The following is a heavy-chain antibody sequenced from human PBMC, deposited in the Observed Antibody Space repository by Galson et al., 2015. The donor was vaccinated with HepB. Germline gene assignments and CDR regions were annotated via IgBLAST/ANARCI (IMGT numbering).Heavy chain of an antibody. CDR2: INPSAGNT. D-gene: IGHD1-26*01. V-gene: IGHV1-46*01. Sequence: SVKVSCKASGYTFTSYLIHWVRQAPGQGLEYMGMINPSAGNTYYAPRFQGRLTMSSDTSTSKAYMELNSLRSDDTAMYYCAREGPATYYFEEWGQGTLVTVSS. CDR3: AREGPATYYFEE. CDR1: GYTFTSYL. J-gene: IGHJ4*02.